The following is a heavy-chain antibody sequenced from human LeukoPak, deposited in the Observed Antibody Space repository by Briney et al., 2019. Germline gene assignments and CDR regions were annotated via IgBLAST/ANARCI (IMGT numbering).Heavy chain of an antibody. CDR3: ARPRYCSSTSCPAALYYYYYMDV. CDR2: IYYSGST. V-gene: IGHV4-59*01. CDR1: GGSISSYY. J-gene: IGHJ6*03. D-gene: IGHD2-2*01. Sequence: SETLSPTCTVSGGSISSYYRSWIRQPPGKGLEWIGYIYYSGSTNYNPSLKSRVTISVDTSKNQFSLELSSVTAADTAVYYCARPRYCSSTSCPAALYYYYYMDVWGKGTTVTVSS.